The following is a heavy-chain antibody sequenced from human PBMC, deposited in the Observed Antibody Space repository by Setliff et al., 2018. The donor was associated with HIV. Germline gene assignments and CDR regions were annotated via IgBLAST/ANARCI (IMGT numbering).Heavy chain of an antibody. Sequence: SETLSLTCAVSGGSISSTNWWNWVRQPPGKGLEWIGEIYHSGDTNYNPSLKSRVTISVDKSKNQFSLKLTSVTAADTAVYYCARVAAGTYGKGDWFDPWGQGTQVTSPQ. CDR3: ARVAAGTYGKGDWFDP. V-gene: IGHV4-4*02. CDR2: IYHSGDT. CDR1: GGSISSTNW. D-gene: IGHD3-10*01. J-gene: IGHJ5*02.